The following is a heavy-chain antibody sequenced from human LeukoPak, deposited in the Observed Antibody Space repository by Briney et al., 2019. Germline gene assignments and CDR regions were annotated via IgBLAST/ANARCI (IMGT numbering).Heavy chain of an antibody. CDR3: AKGPGGSGSYYKDY. CDR1: GFIFSNFG. CDR2: TSYDGSKE. Sequence: GGSLRLSCAASGFIFSNFGMQWVRQSPGKGLEWVAITSYDGSKESFGDSVKGRFIISRDNSNSMLYLQMNSLRAEDTAVYYCAKGPGGSGSYYKDYWGQGTLVTVSS. D-gene: IGHD3-10*01. J-gene: IGHJ4*02. V-gene: IGHV3-30*18.